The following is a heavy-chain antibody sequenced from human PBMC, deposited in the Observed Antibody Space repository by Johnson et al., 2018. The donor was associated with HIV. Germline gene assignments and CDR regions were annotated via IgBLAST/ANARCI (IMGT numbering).Heavy chain of an antibody. Sequence: QVQLVESGGGVVQPGGSLTLSCAASGFAINAYGMHWVRQAPGKGLQWVTFIRYDGSNKYYADSVNGRFTISRDNSKNTLYLQMNSLRAEDTAVYYCAKDVGNYWPNAFDVWGQGTMLTVSS. D-gene: IGHD3-22*01. CDR2: IRYDGSNK. CDR1: GFAINAYG. V-gene: IGHV3-30*02. CDR3: AKDVGNYWPNAFDV. J-gene: IGHJ3*01.